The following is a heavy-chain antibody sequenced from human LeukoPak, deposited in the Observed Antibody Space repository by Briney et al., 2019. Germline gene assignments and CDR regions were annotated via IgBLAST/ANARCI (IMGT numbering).Heavy chain of an antibody. V-gene: IGHV3-74*01. CDR2: INPDGSST. CDR1: GFIFSSYW. Sequence: GGSLRLSCAASGFIFSSYWMHWVRQAPGKGLVWVSRINPDGSSTTYADSVKGRFTISRDNAKNTLSLQMNSLRAEDTAVYYCARRLAFDIWGQGTMVTVSS. J-gene: IGHJ3*02. CDR3: ARRLAFDI.